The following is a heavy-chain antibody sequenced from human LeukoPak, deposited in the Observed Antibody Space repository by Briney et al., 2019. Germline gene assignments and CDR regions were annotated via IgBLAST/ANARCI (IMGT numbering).Heavy chain of an antibody. J-gene: IGHJ5*02. CDR2: IYYSGST. CDR1: GGSISSYY. CDR3: ARLIVVVPAAIYWFDP. D-gene: IGHD2-2*02. V-gene: IGHV4-59*12. Sequence: SETLSLTCTVSGGSISSYYWSWIRQPPGKGLEWIGYIYYSGSTNYNPSLKSRVTISVDTSKNQFSLKLSSVTAADTAVYYCARLIVVVPAAIYWFDPWGQGTLVTVSS.